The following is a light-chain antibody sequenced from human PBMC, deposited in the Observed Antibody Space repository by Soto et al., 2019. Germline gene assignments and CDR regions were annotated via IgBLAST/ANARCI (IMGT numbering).Light chain of an antibody. CDR1: YSNTGSRP. CDR2: SNN. V-gene: IGLV1-44*01. Sequence: QSVLTQPPSASGTPGQRVTISCSGSYSNTGSRPVNWYHQFPGTAPKLLIYSNNQRPSGVPDRFSGSKSGTSASLAISGLQSEDEADYYCAAWDDSLNVYVFGTGTKVTVL. J-gene: IGLJ1*01. CDR3: AAWDDSLNVYV.